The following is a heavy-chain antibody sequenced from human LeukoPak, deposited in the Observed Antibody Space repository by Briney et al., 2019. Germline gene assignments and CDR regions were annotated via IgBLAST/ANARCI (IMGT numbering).Heavy chain of an antibody. Sequence: GGSLRLSCAASGFTFSSYSMNWVRQAPGKGLEWVSYISSSSSTIYYADSVKGRFTISRDNAKSSLYLQMNSLRAEDTAVYYCARDRHEYYYDSSGYYYWGQGTLVTVSS. V-gene: IGHV3-48*01. CDR2: ISSSSSTI. CDR3: ARDRHEYYYDSSGYYY. CDR1: GFTFSSYS. D-gene: IGHD3-22*01. J-gene: IGHJ4*02.